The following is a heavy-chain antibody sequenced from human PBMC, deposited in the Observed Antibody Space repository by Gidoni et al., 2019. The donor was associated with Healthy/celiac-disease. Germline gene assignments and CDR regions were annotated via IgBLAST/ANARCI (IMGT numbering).Heavy chain of an antibody. Sequence: QVQLVESGGGLVKPGGSLRLACAASGFTFSDYYMSWIRQAPGKGLEWVSYISSSGSTKYYADSVKGRFTISRDNAKNSLYLQMNSLRAEDTAVYYCARDLTTKVSSSYYYGMDVWGQGTTVTVSS. D-gene: IGHD3-10*01. CDR3: ARDLTTKVSSSYYYGMDV. J-gene: IGHJ6*02. CDR1: GFTFSDYY. CDR2: ISSSGSTK. V-gene: IGHV3-11*01.